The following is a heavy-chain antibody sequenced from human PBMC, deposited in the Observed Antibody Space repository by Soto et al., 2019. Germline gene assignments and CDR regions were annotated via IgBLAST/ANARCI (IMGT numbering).Heavy chain of an antibody. D-gene: IGHD5-12*01. CDR2: IYYSGST. J-gene: IGHJ3*02. V-gene: IGHV4-59*01. CDR3: ARFFLTPNGYNFAFDI. CDR1: GGSISSCY. Sequence: SETLSLTCTVSGGSISSCYWSWIRQPPGKGLEWIGYIYYSGSTNYNPSLKSRVTISVDTSKNQFSLKLSSVTAADTAVYYCARFFLTPNGYNFAFDIWGQGTMVTVSS.